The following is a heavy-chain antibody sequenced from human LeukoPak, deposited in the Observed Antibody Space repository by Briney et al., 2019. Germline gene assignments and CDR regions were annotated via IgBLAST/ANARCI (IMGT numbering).Heavy chain of an antibody. CDR3: ARGVVAAAALDY. J-gene: IGHJ4*02. Sequence: SETLSLTCTVSGGSISSYYWSWIRQPPGKGLEWIGSIYYSGSTYYNPSLKSRVTISVDTSKNQFSLKLSSVTAADTAVYYCARGVVAAAALDYWGQGTLVTVSS. D-gene: IGHD6-13*01. CDR2: IYYSGST. CDR1: GGSISSYY. V-gene: IGHV4-59*08.